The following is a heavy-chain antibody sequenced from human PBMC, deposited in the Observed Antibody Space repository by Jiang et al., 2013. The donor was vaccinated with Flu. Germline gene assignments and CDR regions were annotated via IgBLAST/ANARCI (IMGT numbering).Heavy chain of an antibody. CDR3: ARSSYGPQYYYYGMDV. V-gene: IGHV1-18*01. CDR2: ISAYNGNT. Sequence: SGAEVKKPGASVKVSCKASGYTFTSYGISWVRQAPGQGLEWMGWISAYNGNTNYAQKLQGRVTMTTDTSTSTAYMELRSLRSDDTAVYYCARSSYGPQYYYYGMDVWGQGTTVTVSS. CDR1: GYTFTSYG. J-gene: IGHJ6*02. D-gene: IGHD5-18*01.